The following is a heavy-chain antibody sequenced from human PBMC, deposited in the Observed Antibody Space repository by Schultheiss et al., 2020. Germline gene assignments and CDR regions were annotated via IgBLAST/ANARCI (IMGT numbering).Heavy chain of an antibody. CDR1: GYSFTSYW. J-gene: IGHJ6*04. Sequence: GGSLRLSCKGSGYSFTSYWIGWVRQAPGKGLEWVSSISGSGGSTHYADSVKGRFTISRDNSKNTLFLQMNSLRAEDTAVYYCARDGLNYYDSSGYYPYYYYYGMDVWGKGTTVTVAS. V-gene: IGHV3-23*01. CDR2: ISGSGGST. CDR3: ARDGLNYYDSSGYYPYYYYYGMDV. D-gene: IGHD3-22*01.